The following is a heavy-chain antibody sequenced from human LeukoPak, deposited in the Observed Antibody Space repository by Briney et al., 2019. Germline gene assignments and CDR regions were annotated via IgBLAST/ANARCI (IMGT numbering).Heavy chain of an antibody. J-gene: IGHJ5*02. CDR3: AREEGWEPHNWFDP. V-gene: IGHV1-18*04. D-gene: IGHD1-26*01. CDR1: GYTFTGYY. Sequence: ASVKVSCKASGYTFTGYYMHWVRQAPGQGLEWMGWISAYNGNTNYAQKLQGRVTMTTDTSTSTAYMELRSLRSDDTAVYYCAREEGWEPHNWFDPWGQGTLVTVSS. CDR2: ISAYNGNT.